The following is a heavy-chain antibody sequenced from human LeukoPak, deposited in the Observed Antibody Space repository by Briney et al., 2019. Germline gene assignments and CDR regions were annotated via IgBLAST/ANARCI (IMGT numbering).Heavy chain of an antibody. Sequence: SETLSLTCTVSSGSISSYYWSWIRQPPGKGLEWIGYIYYSGSTNYNPSLKSRVTISVDTSKNQFSLKLSSVTAADTAVYYCARDCSSTSCCDYWGQGTLVTVSS. J-gene: IGHJ4*02. V-gene: IGHV4-59*01. CDR1: SGSISSYY. D-gene: IGHD2-2*01. CDR3: ARDCSSTSCCDY. CDR2: IYYSGST.